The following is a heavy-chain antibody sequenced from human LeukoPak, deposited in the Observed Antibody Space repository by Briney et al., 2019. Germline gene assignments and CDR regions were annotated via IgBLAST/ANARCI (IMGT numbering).Heavy chain of an antibody. J-gene: IGHJ4*02. V-gene: IGHV3-74*01. CDR2: INSDGSST. CDR3: AKGHQLLREGWYYFDY. D-gene: IGHD2-2*01. Sequence: GGSLRLSCAASGFTFSSYWMHWVRQAPGKGLVWVSRINSDGSSTSYADSVKGRFAISRDNAKNTLYLQMNSLRAEDTAVYYCAKGHQLLREGWYYFDYWGQGTLVTVSS. CDR1: GFTFSSYW.